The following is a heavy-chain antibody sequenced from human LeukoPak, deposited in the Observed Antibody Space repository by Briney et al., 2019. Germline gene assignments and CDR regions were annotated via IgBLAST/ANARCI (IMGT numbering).Heavy chain of an antibody. Sequence: SVKLSCKASGGTFSSYAISWVRQAPGQGLEWMGGIIPIFGTANYAQKFQGRVTITADESTSTAYMELSSLRSEDTAVYYCARTDTAMVTTNAFDIWGQGTMVTVSS. V-gene: IGHV1-69*13. J-gene: IGHJ3*02. CDR3: ARTDTAMVTTNAFDI. CDR1: GGTFSSYA. D-gene: IGHD5-18*01. CDR2: IIPIFGTA.